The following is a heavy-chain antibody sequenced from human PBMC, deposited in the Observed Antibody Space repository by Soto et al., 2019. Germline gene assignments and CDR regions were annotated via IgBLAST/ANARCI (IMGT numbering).Heavy chain of an antibody. Sequence: TSETLSPTCTFSGGSIRRYYWSWIRQPPGEGLEWIGYMYNTGSTVYNPSFKSRVTISVDTSKNQFSLKLNSVTAADTAVYYCARDLWGYCGTDCYPLDVWGQGTTVTVSS. V-gene: IGHV4-59*01. CDR2: MYNTGST. D-gene: IGHD2-21*02. J-gene: IGHJ6*02. CDR1: GGSIRRYY. CDR3: ARDLWGYCGTDCYPLDV.